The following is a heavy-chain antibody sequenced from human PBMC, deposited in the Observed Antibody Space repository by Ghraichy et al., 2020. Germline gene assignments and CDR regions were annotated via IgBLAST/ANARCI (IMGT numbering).Heavy chain of an antibody. D-gene: IGHD3-3*01. V-gene: IGHV3-9*01. CDR1: GFTFDDYA. J-gene: IGHJ6*02. CDR2: ISWNSGSI. Sequence: GGSLRLSCAASGFTFDDYAMHWVRQAPGKGLEWVSGISWNSGSIVYADSVKGRFTISRDNAKNSLYLQMNSLRAEDTALYYCAKEMGTIFGVVGYYYYGMDVWGQGATVTVSS. CDR3: AKEMGTIFGVVGYYYYGMDV.